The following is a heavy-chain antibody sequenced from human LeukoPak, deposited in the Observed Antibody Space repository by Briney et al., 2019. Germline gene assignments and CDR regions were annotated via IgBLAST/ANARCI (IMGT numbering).Heavy chain of an antibody. CDR3: GRGIEGGATDY. V-gene: IGHV3-23*01. Sequence: PGRSLSLSCAASGFTFSGYAMTWVRQAPGTGLEWVSAISGSGGRTYYADSVKGRFTISRDSSKNTLFLQMNSLRAEDTAVYYCGRGIEGGATDYWGQGTLVTVSS. CDR2: ISGSGGRT. J-gene: IGHJ4*02. D-gene: IGHD4/OR15-4a*01. CDR1: GFTFSGYA.